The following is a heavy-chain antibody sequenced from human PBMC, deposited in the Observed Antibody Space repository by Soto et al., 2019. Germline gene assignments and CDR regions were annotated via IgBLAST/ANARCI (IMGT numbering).Heavy chain of an antibody. V-gene: IGHV3-23*01. CDR3: AKGASGLLWFCDF. CDR2: ISGSAANT. CDR1: GFTFSTNA. D-gene: IGHD3-10*01. J-gene: IGHJ4*02. Sequence: EVQLLESGGGLVQPGGSLRLSCAASGFTFSTNAMSWVRQAPGKGLEWVSTISGSAANTYYADSVKGRFTISRDNSKNMLYLEMNTLRAEDTAVYYCAKGASGLLWFCDFWGQGTLVTVSS.